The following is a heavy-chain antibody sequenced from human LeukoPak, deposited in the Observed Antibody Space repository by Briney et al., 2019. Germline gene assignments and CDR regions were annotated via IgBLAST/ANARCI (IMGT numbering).Heavy chain of an antibody. CDR3: ARAPLICGGDCYSDY. V-gene: IGHV3-53*01. D-gene: IGHD2-21*02. Sequence: PGGSLRLSCAVSGFTVSSNYMSWVRQAPGKGLEWVSVIYSGGSTYYADSVKGRFTISRDNSKNTLYLQMNSLRAEDTAVYYCARAPLICGGDCYSDYWGQGTLVTVSS. CDR2: IYSGGST. CDR1: GFTVSSNY. J-gene: IGHJ4*02.